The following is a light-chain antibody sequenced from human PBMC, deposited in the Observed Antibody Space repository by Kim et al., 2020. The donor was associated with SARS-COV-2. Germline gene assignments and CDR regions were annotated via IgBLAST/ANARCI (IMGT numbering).Light chain of an antibody. V-gene: IGLV2-23*02. CDR3: CSFTSAVNWM. CDR1: ISDIGTYSL. Sequence: GQSITIACSGTISDIGTYSLISWYQQHPGKAPRLIIFDISKRPSGVSGRVSDSKSGNTASLTISGLQPDDEADYFCCSFTSAVNWMFGGGTQLTVL. CDR2: DIS. J-gene: IGLJ3*02.